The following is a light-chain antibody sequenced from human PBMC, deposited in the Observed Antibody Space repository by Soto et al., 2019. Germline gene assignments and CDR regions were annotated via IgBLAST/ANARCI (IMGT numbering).Light chain of an antibody. V-gene: IGLV2-14*01. CDR1: SSDVGGYNY. CDR3: RSYTSSSTPYVL. Sequence: QSALTQPASVSGSPGQSITISCTGTSSDVGGYNYVSWYQQHPGKAPKLMIYEVSNRPSGVSNRFSGSKSGNTASLTISGLQAEDEADYYCRSYTSSSTPYVLFGGGTKVTVL. CDR2: EVS. J-gene: IGLJ2*01.